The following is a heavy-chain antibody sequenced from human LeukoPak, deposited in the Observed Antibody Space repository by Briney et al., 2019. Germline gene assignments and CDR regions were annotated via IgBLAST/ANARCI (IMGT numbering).Heavy chain of an antibody. Sequence: GGSLRLSCAASGFTFSSYAMHWVRQAPGKGLEWVAVISYDGSNKYYADSVKGRFTISRDNSKNTLYLQMNSLRAEDTAVYYCARVGGYSYGGGFDPWGQGTLVTVSS. V-gene: IGHV3-30-3*01. CDR3: ARVGGYSYGGGFDP. CDR2: ISYDGSNK. CDR1: GFTFSSYA. D-gene: IGHD5-18*01. J-gene: IGHJ5*02.